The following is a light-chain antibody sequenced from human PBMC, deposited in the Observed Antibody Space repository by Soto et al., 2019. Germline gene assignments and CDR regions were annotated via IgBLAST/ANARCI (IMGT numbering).Light chain of an antibody. Sequence: EIVMTQSPATLSVSPGERATLSCRASKSVNSNLVWYQQNPGQVPRLLIYGASTRATGIPARFSGSGSGTEFTVTFSCLPSEDFAVYYCQQYKNWPPDTFGQGTKLEIK. CDR3: QQYKNWPPDT. J-gene: IGKJ2*01. CDR1: KSVNSN. V-gene: IGKV3-15*01. CDR2: GAS.